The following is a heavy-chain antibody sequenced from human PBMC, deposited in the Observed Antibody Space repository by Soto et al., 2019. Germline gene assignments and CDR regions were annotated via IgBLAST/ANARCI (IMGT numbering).Heavy chain of an antibody. D-gene: IGHD2-2*03. Sequence: QVQLEESGPGLLKPFETLSLTCNVSGTSISGYYWSWIRQSAGKGLEWIGRIYATGTTNYSPSLKSRITMSVDTSKRQLSLKLTSVTAADTGIYYCVRDGSKNLRDWFDPWGRGISVTVSS. CDR1: GTSISGYY. CDR2: IYATGTT. CDR3: VRDGSKNLRDWFDP. J-gene: IGHJ5*02. V-gene: IGHV4-4*07.